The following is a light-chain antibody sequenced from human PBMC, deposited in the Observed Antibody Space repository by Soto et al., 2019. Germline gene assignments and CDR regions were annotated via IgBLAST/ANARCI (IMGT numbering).Light chain of an antibody. J-gene: IGKJ1*01. CDR3: QQYNSYST. CDR1: QSISSW. Sequence: DIQMAQSPSTLSASVGDRVTITCRASQSISSWLAWYQQKPGKAPKLLIYYGSSLESGLPSSFSGSGSGTEFTLTISSLPPDDSATYYCQQYNSYSTFGQGTKVDIK. CDR2: YGS. V-gene: IGKV1-5*01.